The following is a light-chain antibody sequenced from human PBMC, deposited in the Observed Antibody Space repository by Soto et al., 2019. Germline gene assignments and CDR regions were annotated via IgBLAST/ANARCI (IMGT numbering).Light chain of an antibody. CDR2: DTS. CDR3: QQYSGPPYT. J-gene: IGKJ2*01. CDR1: QSVSSSY. V-gene: IGKV3-20*01. Sequence: EIVLTQSPGTLSLSPGERATLSCRASQSVSSSYLGWFQQRPGQAPRLLIYDTSNRATGIPDRFSGSGSGTDLNLTISRLEPEDFAVYYCQQYSGPPYTLGQGTKLEIK.